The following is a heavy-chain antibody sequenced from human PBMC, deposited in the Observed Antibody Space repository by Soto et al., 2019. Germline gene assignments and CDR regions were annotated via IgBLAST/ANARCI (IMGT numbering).Heavy chain of an antibody. CDR1: GFTFSDYF. CDR3: AIDMVGSWGDMDV. D-gene: IGHD6-13*01. CDR2: ISSSSSYT. Sequence: QVQLVESGGGLVTPGGSLRLACAASGFTFSDYFMCWIRQAPGMGLAWISYISSSSSYTNYADSVKGRFTISRDNAKNSLCLQMNSLRAEDTAVYYCAIDMVGSWGDMDVWGQGTTVTVSS. V-gene: IGHV3-11*06. J-gene: IGHJ6*02.